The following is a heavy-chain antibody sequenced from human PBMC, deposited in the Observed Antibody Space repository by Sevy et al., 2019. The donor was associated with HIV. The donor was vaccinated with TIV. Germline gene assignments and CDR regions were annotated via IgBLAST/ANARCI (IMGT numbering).Heavy chain of an antibody. CDR1: GFTFTDYA. V-gene: IGHV3-49*04. D-gene: IGHD3-16*01. CDR3: TGGKGVQFVFDY. J-gene: IGHJ4*02. Sequence: GGSLRLSCTASGFTFTDYAMNWVRQSPGKGLEWVAFFKRKADGGTVDHAVAGKGRFTISRDDSKNIAYLQMNDLKTEDRGVVYCTGGKGVQFVFDYWGQGALVTVSS. CDR2: FKRKADGGTV.